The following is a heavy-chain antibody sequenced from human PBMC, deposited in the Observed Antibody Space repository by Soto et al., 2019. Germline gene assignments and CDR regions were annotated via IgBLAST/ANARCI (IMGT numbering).Heavy chain of an antibody. CDR1: GFTFDDYA. V-gene: IGHV3-9*01. J-gene: IGHJ6*03. D-gene: IGHD4-4*01. CDR3: AKDLRGSNYYMDV. CDR2: ISWNSGSI. Sequence: GGSLRLSCAASGFTFDDYAMHWVRQAPGKGLEWVSGISWNSGSIGYADSVKGRFTISRDNAKNSLYLQMNSLRAEDTALYYCAKDLRGSNYYMDVWGKGTTVTVSS.